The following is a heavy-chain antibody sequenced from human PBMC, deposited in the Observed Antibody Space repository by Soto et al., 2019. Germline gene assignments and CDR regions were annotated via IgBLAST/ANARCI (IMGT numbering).Heavy chain of an antibody. V-gene: IGHV4-34*01. CDR3: ASCAKGYCSGGSCYPNSNYYGMDV. CDR2: INNSGST. CDR1: GLSFSGYY. J-gene: IGHJ6*02. D-gene: IGHD2-15*01. Sequence: SETPSLTCAVYGLSFSGYYWSWIRQPPGKGLEWIGEINNSGSTNYNQSLKSRVTISVDTSKNQFSLKLSSVTAADTAVYYCASCAKGYCSGGSCYPNSNYYGMDVWGQGTTVTVSS.